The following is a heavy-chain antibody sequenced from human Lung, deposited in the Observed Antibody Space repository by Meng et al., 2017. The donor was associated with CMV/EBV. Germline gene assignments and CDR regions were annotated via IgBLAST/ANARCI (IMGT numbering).Heavy chain of an antibody. CDR2: IYHSGST. Sequence: HVHLKGVGPGLVKPSGTLSLPCAVSGGSLSSRNWWRWVRQPPGKGLEWIGEIYHSGSTNYNPSLKSRVTISVDESKNQFSLRLSSVTAADTAVYYCARVGAYCGGDCYHPRWGQGTLVTVSS. CDR1: GGSLSSRNW. J-gene: IGHJ4*02. D-gene: IGHD2-21*02. V-gene: IGHV4-4*02. CDR3: ARVGAYCGGDCYHPR.